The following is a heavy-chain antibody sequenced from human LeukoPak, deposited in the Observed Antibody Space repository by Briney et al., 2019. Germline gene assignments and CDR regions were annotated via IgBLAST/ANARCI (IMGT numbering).Heavy chain of an antibody. V-gene: IGHV4-34*01. J-gene: IGHJ4*02. CDR3: ARGVEYSSDY. CDR1: GGSFSGYY. CDR2: INHSGST. Sequence: SETLSLTCAVYGGSFSGYYWSWIRQPPGKGLEWIGEINHSGSTNYNPSLKSRVTISVDTSKNQFSLKLSPVTAADTAVYYCARGVEYSSDYWGQGTLVTVSS. D-gene: IGHD6-6*01.